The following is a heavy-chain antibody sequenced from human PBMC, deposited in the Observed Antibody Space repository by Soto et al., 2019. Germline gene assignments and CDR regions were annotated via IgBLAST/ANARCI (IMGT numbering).Heavy chain of an antibody. CDR3: AREFSNSPEAFDS. J-gene: IGHJ4*02. D-gene: IGHD6-6*01. CDR1: GGSVNSDNFS. CDR2: IYYTGST. V-gene: IGHV4-61*01. Sequence: SETLSLTCTVSGGSVNSDNFSWSWIRQPPGRGLEWIGYIYYTGSTKYNPSLKSRVTISIDTSRNQFSLKLSSVTAADTAVYYCAREFSNSPEAFDSWGQGSLVTVSS.